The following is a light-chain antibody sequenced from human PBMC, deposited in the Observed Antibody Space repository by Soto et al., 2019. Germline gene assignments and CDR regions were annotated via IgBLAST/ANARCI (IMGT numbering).Light chain of an antibody. CDR1: SSNIGSET. CDR2: SDD. J-gene: IGLJ2*01. Sequence: QLVLTQPPSASGTPGQRVTISCSGSSSNIGSETVHWYQQLPGTAPKLLIFSDDQRPSGVPDRFSGSKSGTSASLAISGLQSEDEADYYCATWDDSLNGPVFGGGTKLTVL. V-gene: IGLV1-44*01. CDR3: ATWDDSLNGPV.